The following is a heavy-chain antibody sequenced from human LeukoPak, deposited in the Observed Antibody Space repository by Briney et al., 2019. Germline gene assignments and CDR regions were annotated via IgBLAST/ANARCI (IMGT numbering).Heavy chain of an antibody. CDR1: GFTFSSYA. CDR3: ARDVRQQLATGGFDF. V-gene: IGHV3-64*01. J-gene: IGHJ4*02. CDR2: ISAYGDNT. Sequence: QPGGSLRLSCAASGFTFSSYAMHWVRQAPAKGLEYVSGISAYGDNTYYANSVEGRFTISRDNSKNTLYLQMGSLRPDDMAVYYCARDVRQQLATGGFDFWGQGTLVTVSS. D-gene: IGHD6-13*01.